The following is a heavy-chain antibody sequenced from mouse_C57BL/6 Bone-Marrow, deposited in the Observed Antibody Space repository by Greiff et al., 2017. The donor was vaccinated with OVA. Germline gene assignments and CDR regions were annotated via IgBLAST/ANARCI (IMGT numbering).Heavy chain of an antibody. D-gene: IGHD1-1*01. J-gene: IGHJ3*01. Sequence: QVQLQQPGAELVKPGASVKMSCKASGYTFTSYWITWVKQRPGQGLEWIGDIYPGSGSTNYNEKFKSKATLTVDTSSSTAYMQLSSLTSEDSAVYYCAKPITTGVEEWFVYSGQESLVTVSA. V-gene: IGHV1-55*01. CDR1: GYTFTSYW. CDR2: IYPGSGST. CDR3: AKPITTGVEEWFVY.